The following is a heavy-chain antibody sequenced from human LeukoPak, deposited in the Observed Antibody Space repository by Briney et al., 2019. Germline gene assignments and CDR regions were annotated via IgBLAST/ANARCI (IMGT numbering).Heavy chain of an antibody. CDR2: IIPIFGTA. J-gene: IGHJ6*03. Sequence: GSSVKVSCKASGGTFSSYAISWVRQAPGQGLEWMGGIIPIFGTANYAQKFQGRVTITADESTSTAYMELSSLRSEDTAVYYCARVSTAAAGALYYMDVWGKGTTVTVSS. V-gene: IGHV1-69*01. CDR1: GGTFSSYA. CDR3: ARVSTAAAGALYYMDV. D-gene: IGHD6-13*01.